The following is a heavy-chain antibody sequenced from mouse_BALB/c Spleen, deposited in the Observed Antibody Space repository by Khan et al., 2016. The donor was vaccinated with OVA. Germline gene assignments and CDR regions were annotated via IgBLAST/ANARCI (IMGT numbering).Heavy chain of an antibody. CDR1: GYSITSDYA. V-gene: IGHV3-2*02. CDR2: ISYSGST. Sequence: EVQLQESGPGLVKPSQSLSLTCTVTGYSITSDYAWNWIRQFPGNKLEWMGYISYSGSTSYNPSLKSRISITRDTSKNQFFLQLNSVTTEDTATYYCGRGRYRYPFAYWGQGTLVTVSA. CDR3: GRGRYRYPFAY. J-gene: IGHJ3*01. D-gene: IGHD2-14*01.